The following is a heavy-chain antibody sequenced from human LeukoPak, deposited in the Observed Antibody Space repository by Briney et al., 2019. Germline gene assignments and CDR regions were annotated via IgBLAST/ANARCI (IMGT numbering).Heavy chain of an antibody. V-gene: IGHV4-59*12. J-gene: IGHJ4*02. D-gene: IGHD3-10*01. Sequence: SETLSLTCTVSGGSISSYYWSWIRQPPGKGLEWIGYIYYSGSTNYNPSLKSRVTISVDTSKNQFSLKLSSVTAADTAVYYCARTYYYGSGSYRDDYWGQGTLVTVSS. CDR2: IYYSGST. CDR1: GGSISSYY. CDR3: ARTYYYGSGSYRDDY.